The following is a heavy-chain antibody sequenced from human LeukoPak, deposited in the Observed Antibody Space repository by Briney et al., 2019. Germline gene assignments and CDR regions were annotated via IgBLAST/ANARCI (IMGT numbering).Heavy chain of an antibody. CDR2: IIPIFGTA. D-gene: IGHD3-22*01. J-gene: IGHJ4*02. CDR1: GGTFSSYA. Sequence: SVKVSCKASGGTFSSYAISWVRQAPGQGLEWMGGIIPIFGTANYAQKFQGRVTITADKSTSTAYMELSSLRSEDTAVYYCASSLYYYDSSGYQPPLDYWGQGTLVTVSS. V-gene: IGHV1-69*06. CDR3: ASSLYYYDSSGYQPPLDY.